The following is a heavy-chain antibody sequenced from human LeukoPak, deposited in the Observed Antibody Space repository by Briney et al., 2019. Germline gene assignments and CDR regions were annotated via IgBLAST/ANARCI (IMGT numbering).Heavy chain of an antibody. CDR3: AKDLREHIVVVTAIGPDY. J-gene: IGHJ4*02. V-gene: IGHV3-30*18. CDR1: GFTFSSYG. D-gene: IGHD2-21*02. Sequence: PGRSLRLSCAASGFTFSSYGMHWVRQAPGKGLEWVAVISYDGSNKYYADSVKGRFTISKDNSKNTLYLQMNSLRAEDTAVYYCAKDLREHIVVVTAIGPDYWGQGTLVTVSS. CDR2: ISYDGSNK.